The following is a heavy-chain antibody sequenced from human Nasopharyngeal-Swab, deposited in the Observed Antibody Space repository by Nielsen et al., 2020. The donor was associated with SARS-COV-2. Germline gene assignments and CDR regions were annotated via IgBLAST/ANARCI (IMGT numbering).Heavy chain of an antibody. CDR1: GYTFTSYY. CDR2: INPSGGST. V-gene: IGHV1-46*01. J-gene: IGHJ6*03. D-gene: IGHD3-9*01. CDR3: ARDPTMTYYDILTGYRTPDYYMDV. Sequence: ASVKVSCKASGYTFTSYYMHWVRQAPGQGLEWMGIINPSGGSTSYAQKFQGRVTMIRDTSTSTVYMELSSLRSEDTAVYYCARDPTMTYYDILTGYRTPDYYMDVWGKGTTVTVSS.